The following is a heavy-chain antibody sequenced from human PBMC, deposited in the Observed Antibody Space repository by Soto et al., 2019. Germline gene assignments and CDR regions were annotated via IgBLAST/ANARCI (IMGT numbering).Heavy chain of an antibody. Sequence: SETLSLTCTVSGGSISSYYWNWIRQPPGKGLEWIGCIYYSGSTNYIPSLKSRVTISVDTSRNQFSLKLSSVTAADTAVYYCAREDRGSYYYYCIDVWYQGTTLTVS. CDR1: GGSISSYY. D-gene: IGHD3-16*01. CDR3: AREDRGSYYYYCIDV. J-gene: IGHJ6*02. V-gene: IGHV4-59*01. CDR2: IYYSGST.